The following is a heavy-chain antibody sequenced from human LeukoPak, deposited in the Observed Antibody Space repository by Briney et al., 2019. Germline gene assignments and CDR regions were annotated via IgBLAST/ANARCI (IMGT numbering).Heavy chain of an antibody. CDR2: INSNGGST. Sequence: GGSLRLSCVASGFTFSSYAMHWARQTPGKGLEYVSGINSNGGSTHYANSVKGRFTVSRDNSKHTLYLQMGSLRTEDMAVYYCAGEDYFDSSGYASWRFDIWGQGTMVTVSS. CDR1: GFTFSSYA. V-gene: IGHV3-64*01. CDR3: AGEDYFDSSGYASWRFDI. D-gene: IGHD3-22*01. J-gene: IGHJ3*02.